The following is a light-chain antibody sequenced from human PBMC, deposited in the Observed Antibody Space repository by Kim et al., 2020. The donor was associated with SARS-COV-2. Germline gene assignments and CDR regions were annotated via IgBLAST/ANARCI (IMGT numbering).Light chain of an antibody. J-gene: IGKJ1*01. CDR2: GAS. V-gene: IGKV3-15*01. CDR3: QQYNDWPWT. Sequence: EIVMTQSPATLSVSPGERVTLSCRASQSISSNLGWYQQKPGQAPRLLIYGASTRATGIPARFSGSGSGTEFTLTISSLQSEDFVVYCCQQYNDWPWTFGQGTKVDI. CDR1: QSISSN.